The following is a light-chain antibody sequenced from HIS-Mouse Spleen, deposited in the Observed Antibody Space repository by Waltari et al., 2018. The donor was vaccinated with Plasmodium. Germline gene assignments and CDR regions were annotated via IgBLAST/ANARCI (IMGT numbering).Light chain of an antibody. CDR1: ALPNIY. V-gene: IGLV3-10*01. J-gene: IGLJ3*02. CDR3: YSTDSSGNHRV. CDR2: EYS. Sequence: SYELTQPPSVSVLPRQRARITCSGDALPNIYAYRYQQKSGQAPVLVIYEYSKRPSGIPVRFSGSSSGTMATLTISGAQVEDEADYFCYSTDSSGNHRVFGGGTKLTVL.